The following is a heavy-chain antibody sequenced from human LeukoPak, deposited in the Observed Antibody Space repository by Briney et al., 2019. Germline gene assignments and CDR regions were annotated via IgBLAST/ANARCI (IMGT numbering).Heavy chain of an antibody. CDR3: AKDRRSGGSCYFDY. CDR2: ISWNSGSI. CDR1: GFTFDDYA. V-gene: IGHV3-9*01. D-gene: IGHD2-15*01. Sequence: GRSLRLSCAASGFTFDDYAMHWVRQAPGKGLEWVSGISWNSGSIGYADSVKGRFTISRDNAKNSLYLQMNSLRAKDTALYYCAKDRRSGGSCYFDYWGQGTLVTVSS. J-gene: IGHJ4*02.